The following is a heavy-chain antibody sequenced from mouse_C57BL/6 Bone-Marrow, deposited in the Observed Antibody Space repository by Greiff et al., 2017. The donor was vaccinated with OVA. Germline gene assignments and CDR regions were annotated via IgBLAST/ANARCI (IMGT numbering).Heavy chain of an antibody. V-gene: IGHV1-81*01. Sequence: VKLVESGAELARPGASVKLSCKASGYTFTSYGISWVKQRTGQGLEWIGELYPRSGNTYYNEKFKGKATLTADKSSSTAYMELRSLTSEDSAVYFCALYYDLEGDYFDYWGQGTTLTVSS. J-gene: IGHJ2*01. CDR1: GYTFTSYG. CDR2: LYPRSGNT. D-gene: IGHD2-4*01. CDR3: ALYYDLEGDYFDY.